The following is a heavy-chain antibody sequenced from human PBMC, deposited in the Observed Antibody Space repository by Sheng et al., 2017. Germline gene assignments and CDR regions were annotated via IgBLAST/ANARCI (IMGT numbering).Heavy chain of an antibody. CDR2: IHPNSGDT. Sequence: QEQLVQSGAEVKKPGASVKVSCKASGYTFTYFYMHWVRQAPGQGLEWMGWIHPNSGDTNYAQKFQGRVTMTTDTSISTAYMELTRLRSDDTALYYCARTIPFDHWGQGTLVTV. CDR3: ARTIPFDH. V-gene: IGHV1-2*02. D-gene: IGHD2-2*02. J-gene: IGHJ4*02. CDR1: GYTFTYFY.